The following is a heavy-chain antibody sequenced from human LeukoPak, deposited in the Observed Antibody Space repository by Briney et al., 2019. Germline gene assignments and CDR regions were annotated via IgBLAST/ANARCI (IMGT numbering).Heavy chain of an antibody. Sequence: SETLSLTCIVSGASISGYYWGWIRQPPGKGLEWIGYVYSSGSVNYNPSLKSRLTISVDTSKNQVSLKLTFVAAADTAIYYCARRLKLVSSWAYFDYWGPGTPVTVST. CDR2: VYSSGSV. V-gene: IGHV4-59*08. CDR3: ARRLKLVSSWAYFDY. J-gene: IGHJ4*02. CDR1: GASISGYY. D-gene: IGHD2-2*01.